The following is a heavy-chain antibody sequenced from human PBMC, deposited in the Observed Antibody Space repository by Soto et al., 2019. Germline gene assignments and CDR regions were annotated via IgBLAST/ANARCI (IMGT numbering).Heavy chain of an antibody. D-gene: IGHD3-3*01. V-gene: IGHV4-39*01. CDR2: IYYSGST. CDR3: ARPYYDFWTSYYT. J-gene: IGHJ5*02. CDR1: GGSIRNSGYY. Sequence: SETLSLTCTVSGGSIRNSGYYWGWIRQPPGKGLEWIGSIYYSGSTYYNPSLKSRVTISVDTSKNQFSLKLNSVTAADTAVYYCARPYYDFWTSYYTWGQGTLVTV.